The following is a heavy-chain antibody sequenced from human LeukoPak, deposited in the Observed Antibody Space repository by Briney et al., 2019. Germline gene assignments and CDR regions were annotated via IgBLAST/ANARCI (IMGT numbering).Heavy chain of an antibody. D-gene: IGHD2-2*01. CDR3: AKVMEYIVVVSPYYCDY. CDR1: GFTFSSYA. Sequence: GGSLGLSCAASGFTFSSYAMSWVRQAPGKGLEWVSSISGSGGDTYYADSVKGRFTISRDNSKNTLFLQMNSLRAEDTAVYYCAKVMEYIVVVSPYYCDYWGQGTLVTVSS. V-gene: IGHV3-23*01. J-gene: IGHJ4*02. CDR2: ISGSGGDT.